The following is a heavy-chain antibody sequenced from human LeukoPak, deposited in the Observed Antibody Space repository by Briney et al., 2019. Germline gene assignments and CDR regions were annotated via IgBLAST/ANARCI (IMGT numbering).Heavy chain of an antibody. CDR1: GFTLNSYS. CDR3: AKDAMATVTYFDY. CDR2: LSGSGGDT. J-gene: IGHJ4*02. D-gene: IGHD4-17*01. Sequence: GSLRLSFANPGFTLNSYSLSRVPPASGKGLERVSGLSGSGGDTDYADSVKGRFTISRDNSRNTLYLQMNSLRSEDTAVYYCAKDAMATVTYFDYWGQGSLVTVSS. V-gene: IGHV3-23*01.